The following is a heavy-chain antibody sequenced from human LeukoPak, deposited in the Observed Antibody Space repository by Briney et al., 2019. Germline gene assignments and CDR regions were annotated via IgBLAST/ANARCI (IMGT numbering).Heavy chain of an antibody. V-gene: IGHV3-30*18. CDR2: ISYDGSNK. CDR1: GFTFSSYC. Sequence: GGSLRLFCAAYGFTFSSYCMRWVRQAPGRGLEWVAVISYDGSNKSYADSVKGRFTISTDNSKNTMYLQINNLRAEDTAVYYCAKGGLVEYGSSWDGVYWGQGNLVTVSS. J-gene: IGHJ4*02. D-gene: IGHD6-13*01. CDR3: AKGGLVEYGSSWDGVY.